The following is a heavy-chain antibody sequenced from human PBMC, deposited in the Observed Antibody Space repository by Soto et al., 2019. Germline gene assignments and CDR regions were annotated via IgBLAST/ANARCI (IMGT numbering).Heavy chain of an antibody. CDR3: ARSGSTDLGGPYYYYSSGTDDVDY. Sequence: QVQLVQSGAEVKKPGSSVKVSCKASGGTFSSYAISWVRQAPGQGLEWMGGIIPIFGTANYAQKFKGRVTISADEVPSRAYMELSSLRSEDTAVYYFARSGSTDLGGPYYYYSSGTDDVDYWCQGTLVTVSS. V-gene: IGHV1-69*01. J-gene: IGHJ4*02. D-gene: IGHD3-22*01. CDR1: GGTFSSYA. CDR2: IIPIFGTA.